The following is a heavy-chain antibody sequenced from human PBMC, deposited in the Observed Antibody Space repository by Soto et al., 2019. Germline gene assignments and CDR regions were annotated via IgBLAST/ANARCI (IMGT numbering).Heavy chain of an antibody. V-gene: IGHV4-39*01. D-gene: IGHD3-22*01. CDR2: IYYSGST. CDR3: ARRLYYDSSGFEGGGMDV. Sequence: SETLSLTCSVSGGSISSSSYYWGWIRQPPGKRLGWIGSIYYSGSTCYNPSLKSRVTISVDTSKNQCSLKLSSVTAADTAVYYCARRLYYDSSGFEGGGMDVWGQGTTVTVSS. J-gene: IGHJ6*02. CDR1: GGSISSSSYY.